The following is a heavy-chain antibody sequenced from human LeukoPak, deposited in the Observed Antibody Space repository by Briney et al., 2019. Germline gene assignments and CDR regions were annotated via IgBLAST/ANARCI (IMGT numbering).Heavy chain of an antibody. J-gene: IGHJ4*02. D-gene: IGHD3-10*01. CDR1: GGSISSYY. Sequence: SETLSLTCTVSGGSISSYYWSWIRQPPGKGLEWIGYIYYSGSTNYNPSLKSRVTISVDTSKNQFSLKLSSVTAADTAVYYCARLGFGETSYFDYWGQGTLVTVSS. CDR3: ARLGFGETSYFDY. V-gene: IGHV4-59*08. CDR2: IYYSGST.